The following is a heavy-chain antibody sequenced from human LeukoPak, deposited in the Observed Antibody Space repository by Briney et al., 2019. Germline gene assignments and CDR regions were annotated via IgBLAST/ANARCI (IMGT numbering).Heavy chain of an antibody. V-gene: IGHV3-33*01. CDR2: IWYDGSNK. J-gene: IGHJ4*02. D-gene: IGHD2-8*01. CDR1: GFTFSSYG. Sequence: PGGSLRLSWAASGFTFSSYGMHWVRQAPGKGLEWVAVIWYDGSNKYYADSVKGRFTISRDNSKNTLYLQMNSLRAEDTAVYYCAREAGCTNGVCYTPLDYWGQGTLVTVSS. CDR3: AREAGCTNGVCYTPLDY.